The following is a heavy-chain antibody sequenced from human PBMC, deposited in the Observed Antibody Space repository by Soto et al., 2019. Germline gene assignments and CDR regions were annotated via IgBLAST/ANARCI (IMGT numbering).Heavy chain of an antibody. CDR3: ARDRQLGGGRIDP. J-gene: IGHJ5*02. D-gene: IGHD2-15*01. CDR1: SYTFNSFG. CDR2: ISAHNGNT. Sequence: ASVKVSCTASSYTFNSFGISWVRQAPGQGLERMGWISAHNGNTNYAQKLQGRVTMTTDTATSTAYMELRSLRSDDTAVFYCARDRQLGGGRIDPWGQGTLVTVSS. V-gene: IGHV1-18*01.